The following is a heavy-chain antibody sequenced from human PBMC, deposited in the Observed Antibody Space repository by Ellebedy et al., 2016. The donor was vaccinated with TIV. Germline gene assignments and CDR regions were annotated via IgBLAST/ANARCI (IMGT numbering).Heavy chain of an antibody. V-gene: IGHV1-2*02. CDR3: AREGRVGATRDAFDI. CDR2: INPNSGGT. Sequence: AASVKVSCKGSGYRFTGYYIHWVRQAPGQGLEWRGWINPNSGGTNYAQKFQGRVTMTRDTSISTAYMGLSRLRSDDTAVYYCAREGRVGATRDAFDIWGQGTMVTVSS. CDR1: GYRFTGYY. J-gene: IGHJ3*02. D-gene: IGHD1-26*01.